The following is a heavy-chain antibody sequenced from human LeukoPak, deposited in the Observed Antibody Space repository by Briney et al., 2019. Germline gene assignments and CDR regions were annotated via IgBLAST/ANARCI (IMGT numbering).Heavy chain of an antibody. J-gene: IGHJ4*02. CDR1: GFTFSGST. CDR2: IWYDGSNK. V-gene: IGHV3-33*08. D-gene: IGHD5-18*01. CDR3: ARATWVQLWYTDFDY. Sequence: GGSLRLSCAASGFTFSGSTMHWVRQAPGKGLGWVAVIWYDGSNKYYADSVKGRFTISRDNSKNTLYLQMNSLRAEDTAVYYCARATWVQLWYTDFDYWGQGTLVTVSS.